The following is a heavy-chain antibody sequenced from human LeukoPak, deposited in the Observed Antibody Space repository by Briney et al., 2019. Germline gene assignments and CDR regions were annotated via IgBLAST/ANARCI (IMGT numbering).Heavy chain of an antibody. CDR2: IYTSGST. D-gene: IGHD3-3*01. CDR3: ARGFLYYDFWSGFGLYYYMDV. V-gene: IGHV4-4*07. J-gene: IGHJ6*03. CDR1: GGSISSYY. Sequence: SETLSLTCTVSGGSISSYYWSWIRQPAGKGLEWIGRIYTSGSTNYNPSLKSRVTMSVDTSKNQFSLKLSSVTAADTAVYYCARGFLYYDFWSGFGLYYYMDVWGKGTTVTVSS.